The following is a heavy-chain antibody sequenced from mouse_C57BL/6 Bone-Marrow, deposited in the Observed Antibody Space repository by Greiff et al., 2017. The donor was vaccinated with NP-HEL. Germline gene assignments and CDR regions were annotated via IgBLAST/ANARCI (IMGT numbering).Heavy chain of an antibody. CDR1: GYTFTSYW. Sequence: QVQLQQPGAELVKPGASVKLSCKASGYTFTSYWMQWVKQRPGQGPEWIGEIDPSDSYTNYNQKFKGKATLTVDTSSSTAYMQLSSLTSEDSAVYYCARDYGSSSYWYFDVWGTGTTVTVSS. V-gene: IGHV1-50*01. D-gene: IGHD1-1*01. J-gene: IGHJ1*03. CDR2: IDPSDSYT. CDR3: ARDYGSSSYWYFDV.